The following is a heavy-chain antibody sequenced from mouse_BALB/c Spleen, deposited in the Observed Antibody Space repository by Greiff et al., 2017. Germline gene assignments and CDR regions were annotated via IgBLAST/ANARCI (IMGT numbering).Heavy chain of an antibody. CDR1: GFTFTDYY. CDR2: IRNKANGYTT. D-gene: IGHD2-14*01. V-gene: IGHV7-3*02. CDR3: ANSDCRYGEGAMDY. J-gene: IGHJ4*01. Sequence: DVMLVESGGGLVQPGGSLRLSCATSGFTFTDYYMSWVRQRPGKALEWLGFIRNKANGYTTDYSLSVKGRFTISRDNAQSILYLQMNTLGAEDSATSYSANSDCRYGEGAMDYWGQGTSVTVSS.